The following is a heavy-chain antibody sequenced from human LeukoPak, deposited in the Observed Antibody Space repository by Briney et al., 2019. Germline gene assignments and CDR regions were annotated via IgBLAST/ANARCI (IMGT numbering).Heavy chain of an antibody. CDR3: AAQRGAFFHDFWSTRLFDP. CDR2: IVLVSGNT. J-gene: IGHJ5*02. D-gene: IGHD3-3*01. V-gene: IGHV1-58*02. CDR1: GFTFHTSA. Sequence: SVKVSCKASGFTFHTSAMQWVRQARGQRLEWIGWIVLVSGNTVYSHKFHDRVIITRDMPTQTASMEPYRLASEYTAAYYFAAQRGAFFHDFWSTRLFDPWGQGTLVTVSS.